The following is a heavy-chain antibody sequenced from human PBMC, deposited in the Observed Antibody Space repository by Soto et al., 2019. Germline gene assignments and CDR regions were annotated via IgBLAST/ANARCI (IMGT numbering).Heavy chain of an antibody. CDR3: ARTPDCTNGVCSAGFDY. CDR2: ISSSSSYT. J-gene: IGHJ4*02. Sequence: PVVSLSLSCAASGGTFSDYYMSWIRQAPGKGLEWVSYISSSSSYTNYADSVKGRFTISRDNAKNSLYLQMNSLRAEDTAVYYCARTPDCTNGVCSAGFDYWGQGTLVTVSS. D-gene: IGHD2-8*01. V-gene: IGHV3-11*06. CDR1: GGTFSDYY.